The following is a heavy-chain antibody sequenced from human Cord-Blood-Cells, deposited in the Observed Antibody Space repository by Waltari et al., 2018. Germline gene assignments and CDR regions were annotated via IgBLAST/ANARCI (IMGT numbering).Heavy chain of an antibody. V-gene: IGHV4-34*01. CDR1: GGSFSGYY. Sequence: QVQLQQWGAGLLKPSETLSLTCAVYGGSFSGYYWSWIRQPPGKGLEWIGEIKHSGSTHYNPSLKSRVTILVDPSKNQFSLKLSSVTAEDTAVYYCARHAWDSSTFFDYWGQGTLVTVSS. J-gene: IGHJ4*02. D-gene: IGHD6-13*01. CDR3: ARHAWDSSTFFDY. CDR2: IKHSGST.